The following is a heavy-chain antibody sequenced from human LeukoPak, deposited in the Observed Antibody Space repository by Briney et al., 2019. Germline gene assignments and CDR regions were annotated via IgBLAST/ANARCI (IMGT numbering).Heavy chain of an antibody. D-gene: IGHD1-26*01. V-gene: IGHV3-23*01. CDR1: GFTFSSYA. J-gene: IGHJ4*02. Sequence: PGGSLRLSCAASGFTFSSYAMSWVRQAPGKGLEWVSAISGSGGSTYYADSVKGRFTISRDNSKNTLYLQMNNLRAEDTAVYYCAKGASGSYYVPIDYWGQGTLVTVSS. CDR2: ISGSGGST. CDR3: AKGASGSYYVPIDY.